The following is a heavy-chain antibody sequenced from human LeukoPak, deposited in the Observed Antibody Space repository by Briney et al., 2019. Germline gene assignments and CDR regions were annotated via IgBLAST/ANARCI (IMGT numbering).Heavy chain of an antibody. D-gene: IGHD6-19*01. V-gene: IGHV3-23*01. CDR2: ISGSGGST. J-gene: IGHJ4*02. CDR1: GFSFSSYA. Sequence: GGSLRLSCAASGFSFSSYAMSWVRQAPGKGLEWVSGISGSGGSTYYADSVKGRFTISRDISKNTLYVQMNSLRAEDTAVYYCAKVRYTSRWGPSDYWGQGTLVTVSS. CDR3: AKVRYTSRWGPSDY.